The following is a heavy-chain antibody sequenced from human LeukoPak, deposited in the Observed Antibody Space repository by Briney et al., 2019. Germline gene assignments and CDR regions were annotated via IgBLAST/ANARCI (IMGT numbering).Heavy chain of an antibody. CDR3: ARHPWYDFWSGYPQGGFDP. Sequence: ASVKVSCKVSGYTFTSYDINWVRQATGQGLEWMGWMNPNSGNTGYAQKFQGRVTMTRNTSISTAYMELSSLRSEDTAVYYCARHPWYDFWSGYPQGGFDPWGQGTLVTVSS. CDR2: MNPNSGNT. D-gene: IGHD3-3*01. J-gene: IGHJ5*02. V-gene: IGHV1-8*01. CDR1: GYTFTSYD.